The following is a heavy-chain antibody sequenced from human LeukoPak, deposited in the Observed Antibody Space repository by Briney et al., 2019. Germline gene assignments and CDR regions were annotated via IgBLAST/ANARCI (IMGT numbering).Heavy chain of an antibody. V-gene: IGHV3-7*01. CDR2: IKQDGSEK. Sequence: PGGSLRLSCAASGFTFSSYWMSWVRQAPGKGLEWVANIKQDGSEKYYVDSVKSRFTISRDNAKNSLYLQMNSLRAEDTAVYYCARINRYYDILTGYYPKTGRPYNWFDPWGQGTLVTISS. J-gene: IGHJ5*02. CDR1: GFTFSSYW. CDR3: ARINRYYDILTGYYPKTGRPYNWFDP. D-gene: IGHD3-9*01.